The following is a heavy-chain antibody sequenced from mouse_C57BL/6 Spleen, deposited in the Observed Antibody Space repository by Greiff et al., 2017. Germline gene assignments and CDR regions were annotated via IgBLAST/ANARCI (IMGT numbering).Heavy chain of an antibody. Sequence: QVQLQQPGAELVRPGSSVKLSCKASDYTFPSYWMHWVKQRPIQGLEWIGNIDTSDSDTHYNQTFKDKATLPGDKTSRTAYMKLSSLTSEDSAVYYCARSGNVLLPYYFDYWGQGTTLTVSS. V-gene: IGHV1-52*01. CDR1: DYTFPSYW. CDR2: IDTSDSDT. J-gene: IGHJ2*01. D-gene: IGHD1-1*01. CDR3: ARSGNVLLPYYFDY.